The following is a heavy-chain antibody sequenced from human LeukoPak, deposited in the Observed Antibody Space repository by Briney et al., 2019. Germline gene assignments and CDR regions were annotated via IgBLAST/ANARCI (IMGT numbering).Heavy chain of an antibody. CDR3: AKDQSSGSDY. CDR2: IWYDGSNK. J-gene: IGHJ4*02. Sequence: SCKASGYTFTGYYMHWVRQAPGKGLEWVAVIWYDGSNKYYADSVKGRFTISRDNSKNTLYLQMNSLRAEDTAVYYCAKDQSSGSDYWGQGTLVTVSS. V-gene: IGHV3-33*06. CDR1: GYTFTGYY. D-gene: IGHD6-19*01.